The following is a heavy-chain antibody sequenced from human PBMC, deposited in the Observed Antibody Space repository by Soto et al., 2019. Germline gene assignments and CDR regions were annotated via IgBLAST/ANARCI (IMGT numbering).Heavy chain of an antibody. CDR2: INPSGGST. J-gene: IGHJ4*02. CDR1: GYSFTGYY. D-gene: IGHD4-17*01. V-gene: IGHV1-46*01. CDR3: ARTQPRHTVFDY. Sequence: ASVKVSCKASGYSFTGYYMHWVRQAPGQGLEWMGIINPSGGSTSYAQKFQGRVTMTRDTSTSTVYMELSSLRSEDTAVYYCARTQPRHTVFDYWGQGTLVTVSS.